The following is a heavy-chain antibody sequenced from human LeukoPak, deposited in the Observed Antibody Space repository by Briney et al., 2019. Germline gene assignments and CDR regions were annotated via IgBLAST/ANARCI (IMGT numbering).Heavy chain of an antibody. CDR3: AKGNGFLEWLNYYYMDV. V-gene: IGHV3-23*01. CDR2: ISPTGGTP. J-gene: IGHJ6*03. D-gene: IGHD3-3*01. Sequence: GSLRLSCAASGFTFSNYAMTWVRQAPGKGLEWVSTISPTGGTPYYADSVKGRFTISRDNSKNTLYLQMNSLRAEDTAVYYCAKGNGFLEWLNYYYMDVWGKGTTVTVSS. CDR1: GFTFSNYA.